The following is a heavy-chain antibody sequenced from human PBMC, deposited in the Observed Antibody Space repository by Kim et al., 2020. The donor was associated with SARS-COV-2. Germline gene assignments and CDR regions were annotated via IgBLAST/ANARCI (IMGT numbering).Heavy chain of an antibody. CDR1: GGSISSYY. J-gene: IGHJ5*02. Sequence: SETLSLTCTVSGGSISSYYWSWIRQPPGKGLEWIGYIYYSGSTNYNPSLKSRVTISVDTSKNQFSLKLSSVTAADTAVYYCARDRLGATRGNWFDPWGQGTLVTVSS. CDR2: IYYSGST. CDR3: ARDRLGATRGNWFDP. V-gene: IGHV4-59*13. D-gene: IGHD1-26*01.